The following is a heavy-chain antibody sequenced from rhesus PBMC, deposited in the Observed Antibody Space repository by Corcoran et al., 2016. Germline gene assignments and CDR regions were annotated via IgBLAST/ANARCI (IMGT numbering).Heavy chain of an antibody. CDR3: ASRSGSYYYLDY. CDR1: GGSISSNY. CDR2: IYGSSGRT. D-gene: IGHD3-16*01. Sequence: QVQLQESGPGLVKPSETLSLTCAVSGGSISSNYWSWIRQPPGKGLEWIGYIYGSSGRTYYNPSLKGRVTISTDTSKNQFSLKLGSVTAADTAVYYCASRSGSYYYLDYWGQGVLVTVSS. J-gene: IGHJ4*01. V-gene: IGHV4-160*01.